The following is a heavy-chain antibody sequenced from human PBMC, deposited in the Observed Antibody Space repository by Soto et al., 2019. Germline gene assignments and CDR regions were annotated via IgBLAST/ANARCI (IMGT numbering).Heavy chain of an antibody. J-gene: IGHJ4*02. D-gene: IGHD6-13*01. V-gene: IGHV3-30*03. Sequence: GGSLRLSCAASRFTFSSFGMQWVRQAPGKGLEWVAVISLDGGNKYYADSVKGRFTISRDNSKNTLYLQMNSLRAEDTAVYYCARDRPPGIANYWGQGTLVTVSS. CDR3: ARDRPPGIANY. CDR2: ISLDGGNK. CDR1: RFTFSSFG.